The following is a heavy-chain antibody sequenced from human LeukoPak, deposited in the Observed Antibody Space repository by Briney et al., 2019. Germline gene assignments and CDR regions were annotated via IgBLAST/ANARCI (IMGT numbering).Heavy chain of an antibody. CDR1: GFTFSNAW. V-gene: IGHV3-15*01. J-gene: IGHJ4*02. CDR2: IKSKTDGGTT. D-gene: IGHD3-22*01. Sequence: PGGSLRLSCAASGFTFSNAWMSWVRQAPGKGLEWVGRIKSKTDGGTTDYAAPVKGRFTISRDDSKNTLYLQMNSLKTEDTAVYYCTTERNYYDSSGYYLIEGIDYWGQGTLVTVSS. CDR3: TTERNYYDSSGYYLIEGIDY.